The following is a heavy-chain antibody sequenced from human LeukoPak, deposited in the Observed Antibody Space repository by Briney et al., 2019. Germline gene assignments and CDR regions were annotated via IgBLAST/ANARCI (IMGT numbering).Heavy chain of an antibody. D-gene: IGHD3-16*01. CDR1: GGSISSYY. J-gene: IGHJ4*02. Sequence: PSETLSLTCTVSGGSISSYYWGWIRQPPGKGLEWIGSMYHSGSTYYNPSLKSRVTISVDTSKNQFSLKLSSVIAADTAVYYCARKQAANTYNHLDYWGQGTLVTVSS. CDR2: MYHSGST. CDR3: ARKQAANTYNHLDY. V-gene: IGHV4-38-2*02.